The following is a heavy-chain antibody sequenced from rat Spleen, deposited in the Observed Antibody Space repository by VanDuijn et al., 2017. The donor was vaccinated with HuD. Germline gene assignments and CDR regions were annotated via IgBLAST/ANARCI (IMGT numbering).Heavy chain of an antibody. CDR2: ISYDGSST. Sequence: EVQLVESDGGIVQPGRSLKLSCAASGFTFSDYYMAWVRQAPTKGLEWVATISYDGSSTYYRDSVKGRFTISRDNAKSTLYLQMDSLRSEDTATYYCTRHFSPADYYSSFPVLYWGQGTLVTVSS. V-gene: IGHV5-29*01. CDR1: GFTFSDYY. J-gene: IGHJ3*01. D-gene: IGHD1-2*01. CDR3: TRHFSPADYYSSFPVLY.